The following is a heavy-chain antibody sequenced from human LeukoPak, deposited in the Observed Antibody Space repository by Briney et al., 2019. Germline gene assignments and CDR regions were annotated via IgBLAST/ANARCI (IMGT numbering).Heavy chain of an antibody. CDR2: IYPGDSDT. J-gene: IGHJ4*02. Sequence: GESLKISCKGSGYSFTTYWIGWVRQMPGRGLEWMGIIYPGDSDTRYSPSFQGQVTISADKSISTAYLQWSSLKASDTAMYYCARQLRDSSGYYSYYFDYWGQGTLVTVSS. D-gene: IGHD3-22*01. CDR3: ARQLRDSSGYYSYYFDY. V-gene: IGHV5-51*01. CDR1: GYSFTTYW.